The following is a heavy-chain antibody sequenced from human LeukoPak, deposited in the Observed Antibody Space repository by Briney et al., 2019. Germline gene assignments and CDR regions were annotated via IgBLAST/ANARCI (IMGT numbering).Heavy chain of an antibody. V-gene: IGHV3-30*04. CDR3: ARDAEMATTYYFDY. Sequence: PGGSLRLSCAASGFTFSINAMHWVRQAPGKGLEWVAVISYDGSNKYYADSVKGRFTISRDNSKNTLYLQMNSLRPEDTAVYYCARDAEMATTYYFDYWAREPWSPSPQ. J-gene: IGHJ4*02. D-gene: IGHD5-24*01. CDR1: GFTFSINA. CDR2: ISYDGSNK.